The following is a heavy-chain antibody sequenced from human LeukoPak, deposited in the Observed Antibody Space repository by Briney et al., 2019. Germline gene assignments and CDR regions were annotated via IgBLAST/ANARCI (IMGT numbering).Heavy chain of an antibody. Sequence: GGSLRLSCAASGFTFESFGMNWVRQAPGKGLEWVSYISSSGSTIYYADSVKGGFTISRDNAKNSLYLQMNSLRAEDTAVYYCAELGITMIGGVWGKGTTVTISS. CDR1: GFTFESFG. J-gene: IGHJ6*04. V-gene: IGHV3-48*04. CDR3: AELGITMIGGV. CDR2: ISSSGSTI. D-gene: IGHD3-10*02.